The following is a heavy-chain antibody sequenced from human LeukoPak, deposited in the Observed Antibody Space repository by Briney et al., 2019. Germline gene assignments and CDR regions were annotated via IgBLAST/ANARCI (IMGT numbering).Heavy chain of an antibody. CDR3: ARECGYRDDYHGMDV. CDR1: GFTLDDYG. Sequence: GGSLRLSCAASGFTLDDYGMSWARQAPGKGLEWVSGISWNGGATNYADSVKGRFTISRDNAKNSLYLQMNSLRAEDTALYYCARECGYRDDYHGMDVWGQGTTVAVSS. D-gene: IGHD5-12*01. V-gene: IGHV3-20*04. J-gene: IGHJ6*02. CDR2: ISWNGGAT.